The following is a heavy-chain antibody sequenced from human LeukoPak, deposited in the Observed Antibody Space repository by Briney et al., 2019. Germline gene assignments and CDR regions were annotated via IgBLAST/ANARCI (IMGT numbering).Heavy chain of an antibody. CDR3: AKVGGSGWYLDY. D-gene: IGHD6-19*01. V-gene: IGHV3-30*18. Sequence: GGSLRLSCAASGFTFSSYGMHWVCQAPGKGLEWVAVISYDGSNKYYADSVKGRFTISRDNSKNTLYLQMNSLRAEDTAVYYCAKVGGSGWYLDYWGQGTLVTVSS. CDR1: GFTFSSYG. CDR2: ISYDGSNK. J-gene: IGHJ4*02.